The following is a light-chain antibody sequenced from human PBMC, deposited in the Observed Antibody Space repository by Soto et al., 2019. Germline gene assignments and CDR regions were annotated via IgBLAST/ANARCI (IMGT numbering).Light chain of an antibody. CDR3: QQSYSTLFT. CDR1: QRISSY. Sequence: DIQMTQSPSSLSASVGDRVTITCRASQRISSYLNWYQQKPGKAPKLLIYAASSLQSGVPSRFSGSGSGTDFTFTISSLQPEDFPTYYCQQSYSTLFTFGPGTKVDIK. CDR2: AAS. J-gene: IGKJ3*01. V-gene: IGKV1-39*01.